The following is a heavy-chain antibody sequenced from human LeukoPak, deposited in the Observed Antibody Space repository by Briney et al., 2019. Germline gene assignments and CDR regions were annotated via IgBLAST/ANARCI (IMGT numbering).Heavy chain of an antibody. D-gene: IGHD5-18*01. CDR2: IYYSGST. CDR1: GGSISSSSYY. J-gene: IGHJ4*02. V-gene: IGHV4-39*07. Sequence: SETLSLTCTVSGGSISSSSYYWGWIRQPPGKGLEWIGSIYYSGSTYYNPSLKSRVTISVDTSKNQFSLKLSSVTAADTAVYYCARGRGSYGSSSFDYWGQGTLVTVSS. CDR3: ARGRGSYGSSSFDY.